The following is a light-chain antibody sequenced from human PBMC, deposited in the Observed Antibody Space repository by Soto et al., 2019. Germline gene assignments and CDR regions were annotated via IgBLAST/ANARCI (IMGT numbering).Light chain of an antibody. CDR1: SSSIGSNT. CDR2: GHN. J-gene: IGLJ2*01. V-gene: IGLV1-44*01. Sequence: QSVLTQPPSASGTPGQRVTISCSGSSSSIGSNTVNWYQQLPGTAPKLLIYGHNQRPSGVPDRFSGSRSGTSASLDISGLQSEDEADYYCAAWDDSLNGRVFGGGTKLTVL. CDR3: AAWDDSLNGRV.